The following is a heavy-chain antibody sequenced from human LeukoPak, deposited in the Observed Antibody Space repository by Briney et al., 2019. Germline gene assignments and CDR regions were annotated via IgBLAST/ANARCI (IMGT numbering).Heavy chain of an antibody. V-gene: IGHV3-7*01. Sequence: GGSLRLSCAASGFTFSSYWMSWVRQAPGKGLEWVANIKQDGSEKYYVDSVKGRFTISRDNAKNSLYLQMNSLRAEDTAVYYCARAFYDILTGYYPGYFQHWGQGTLVTVSS. CDR3: ARAFYDILTGYYPGYFQH. D-gene: IGHD3-9*01. CDR2: IKQDGSEK. CDR1: GFTFSSYW. J-gene: IGHJ1*01.